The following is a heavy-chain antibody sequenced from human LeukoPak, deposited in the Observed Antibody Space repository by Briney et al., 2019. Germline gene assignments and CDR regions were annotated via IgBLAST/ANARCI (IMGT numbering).Heavy chain of an antibody. CDR2: IKSKADGETT. Sequence: GGSLRLSCAASGFSFTNAWMTWVRQAPGKGLEWVGRIKSKADGETTDYAAPVKGRCTMSRDDSKATLYLQMNYVNTEDAAVYYCTTDLAITMIRGVIVYWGQGTLVTVSS. V-gene: IGHV3-15*05. D-gene: IGHD3-10*01. J-gene: IGHJ4*02. CDR3: TTDLAITMIRGVIVY. CDR1: GFSFTNAW.